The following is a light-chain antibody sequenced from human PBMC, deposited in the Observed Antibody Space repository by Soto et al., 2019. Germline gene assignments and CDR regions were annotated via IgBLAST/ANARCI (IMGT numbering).Light chain of an antibody. CDR2: DVT. CDR3: ASYGGRNKPYV. J-gene: IGLJ1*01. Sequence: QSVLTQPASVSGSPGQSITISCTGSSSDVGGYDYVSWLQQQPGKAPKLMIYDVTSRPSGVSSRFSGSKSGNTASLTISGLQAEDEGDYFCASYGGRNKPYVFGTGSKLTVL. CDR1: SSDVGGYDY. V-gene: IGLV2-14*03.